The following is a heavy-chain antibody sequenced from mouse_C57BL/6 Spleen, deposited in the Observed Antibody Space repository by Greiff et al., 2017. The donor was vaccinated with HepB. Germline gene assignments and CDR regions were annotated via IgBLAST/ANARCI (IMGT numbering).Heavy chain of an antibody. D-gene: IGHD1-1*01. CDR2: IYPRSGNT. Sequence: VQLQQSGAELARPGASVKLSCKASGYTFTSYGISWVKQRTGQGLEWIGEIYPRSGNTYYNEKFKGKATLTADKSSSTAYMELRSLTSEDSAVYFCARSGAITTVVAPMDYWGQGTSVTVSS. V-gene: IGHV1-81*01. CDR3: ARSGAITTVVAPMDY. CDR1: GYTFTSYG. J-gene: IGHJ4*01.